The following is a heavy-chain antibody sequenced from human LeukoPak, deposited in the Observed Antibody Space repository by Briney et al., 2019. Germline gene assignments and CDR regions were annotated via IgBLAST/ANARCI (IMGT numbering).Heavy chain of an antibody. D-gene: IGHD6-19*01. CDR1: GHTFTGYY. J-gene: IGHJ4*02. CDR2: INPNSGGT. CDR3: ARANKYKSGWFDY. V-gene: IGHV1-2*02. Sequence: GASVKVSCKASGHTFTGYYMHWVRQAPGQGLEWMGWINPNSGGTDYAQKFQGRVTITRDTSISTDYMELSRLRSDDTAVYYCARANKYKSGWFDYWGQGTLVTVSP.